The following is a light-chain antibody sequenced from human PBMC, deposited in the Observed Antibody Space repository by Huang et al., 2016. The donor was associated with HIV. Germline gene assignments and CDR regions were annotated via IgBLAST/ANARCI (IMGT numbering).Light chain of an antibody. CDR3: QQYDIHPLT. CDR2: AAS. J-gene: IGKJ3*01. Sequence: IRMTESPSSLSASTGDRVTITCRANQDINNFLAWYQQRPGSVPKLLIYAASTLQSGVPSRFSGNGSGTDFTLTIGCLHSEDVATYYCQQYDIHPLTFGPGTRVDIK. CDR1: QDINNF. V-gene: IGKV1-8*01.